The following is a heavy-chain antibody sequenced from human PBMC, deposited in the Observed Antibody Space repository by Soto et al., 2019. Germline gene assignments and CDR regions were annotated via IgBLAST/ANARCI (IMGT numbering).Heavy chain of an antibody. D-gene: IGHD6-19*01. CDR1: GFTVSSNY. J-gene: IGHJ4*02. CDR3: ARCPTIDSSHWPLRSDY. CDR2: IYSGGST. V-gene: IGHV3-66*01. Sequence: EVQLVESGGGLVQPGGSLRLSCAASGFTVSSNYMSWVRQAPGKGLEWVSVIYSGGSTYYADSVKGRFTISRDNSKNTLYLQMNSLRAEDTAMYYCARCPTIDSSHWPLRSDYWGQGTLVTVSS.